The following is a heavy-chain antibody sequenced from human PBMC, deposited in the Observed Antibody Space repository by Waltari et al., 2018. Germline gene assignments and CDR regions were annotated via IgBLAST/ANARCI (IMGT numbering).Heavy chain of an antibody. V-gene: IGHV4-61*02. D-gene: IGHD3-3*01. CDR2: IYTSGYT. CDR1: GGSIDSAYYS. J-gene: IGHJ4*02. CDR3: ARDLRHPSYYDFSFDI. Sequence: QVELRESGPGLVKPSQTLSLPCTVSGGSIDSAYYSWNWIRQPAGEGLEWIGRIYTSGYTNYNPSLKTRVSISMDTSRNQFSLKLTSVTAADTAVYYCARDLRHPSYYDFSFDIWGQGTLVTVSS.